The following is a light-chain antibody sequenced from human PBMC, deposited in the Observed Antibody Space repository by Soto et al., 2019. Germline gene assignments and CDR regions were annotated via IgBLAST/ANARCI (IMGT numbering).Light chain of an antibody. Sequence: EILMTQAPATLSVSPGESATLACRASQSVSSRYVAWYQQKPGQAPRILSYGASSRATCIPDMFSGSGAGTDFTLTISSLQPDDFATYYCQHYNRYSEAFGPGTNVEIK. J-gene: IGKJ1*01. CDR2: GAS. V-gene: IGKV3-20*01. CDR1: QSVSSRY. CDR3: QHYNRYSEA.